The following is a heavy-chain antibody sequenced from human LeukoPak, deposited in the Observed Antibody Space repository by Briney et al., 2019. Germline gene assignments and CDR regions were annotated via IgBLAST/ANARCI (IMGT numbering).Heavy chain of an antibody. CDR1: GFTFSSSS. CDR3: ASTKARYSYGSCDY. CDR2: ISSSSSYI. V-gene: IGHV3-21*01. D-gene: IGHD5-18*01. J-gene: IGHJ4*02. Sequence: GGSLRLSCAASGFTFSSSSTNWVRQAPGKGLEWVSSISSSSSYIYYADSVKGRFTISRDNAKNSLYLQMNSLRAEDTAVYYCASTKARYSYGSCDYWGQGTLVTVSS.